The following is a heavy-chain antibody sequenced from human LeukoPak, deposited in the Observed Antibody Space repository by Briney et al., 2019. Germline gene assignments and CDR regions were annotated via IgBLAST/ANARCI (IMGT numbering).Heavy chain of an antibody. CDR2: ISSSSSYI. J-gene: IGHJ4*02. V-gene: IGHV3-21*01. CDR1: GFTFSSYS. Sequence: PGGSLRLSCAASGFTFSSYSMNWVRQAPGKGLEWVSSISSSSSYIYYADSVKGRFTISRDNAKNSLYLQMNSLRAEDTAVYYCARGTALYYYDSSGYSNFDYWGQGTLVTASS. CDR3: ARGTALYYYDSSGYSNFDY. D-gene: IGHD3-22*01.